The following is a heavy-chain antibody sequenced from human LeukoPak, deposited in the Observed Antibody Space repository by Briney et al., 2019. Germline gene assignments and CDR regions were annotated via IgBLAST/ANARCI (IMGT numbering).Heavy chain of an antibody. CDR2: INTDGRTT. J-gene: IGHJ4*02. D-gene: IGHD2-15*01. CDR1: GFTFSNYW. CDR3: AKDRYCSGGSCYQPFDY. V-gene: IGHV3-74*01. Sequence: GGSLRLSCAASGFTFSNYWMHWVRQAPGKGLEWVSRINTDGRTTDYADSVKGRFTISRDNAKNTLYLQMNSLRAEDTAVYYCAKDRYCSGGSCYQPFDYWGQGTLVTVSS.